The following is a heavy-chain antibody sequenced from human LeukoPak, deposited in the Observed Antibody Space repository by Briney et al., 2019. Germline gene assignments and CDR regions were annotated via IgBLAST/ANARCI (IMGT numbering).Heavy chain of an antibody. D-gene: IGHD3-22*01. CDR1: GITFNEIW. Sequence: TGGSLRLSCAASGITFNEIWMTWVRQAPGKGLEWVGRVKSKNDGGTIDYAAAVKDRFIISRDDSINMLYLQMNSLKTEDTAMYYCTTPDSRGSGSKWSLNHWGQGTPVTVSS. V-gene: IGHV3-15*01. J-gene: IGHJ4*02. CDR2: VKSKNDGGTI. CDR3: TTPDSRGSGSKWSLNH.